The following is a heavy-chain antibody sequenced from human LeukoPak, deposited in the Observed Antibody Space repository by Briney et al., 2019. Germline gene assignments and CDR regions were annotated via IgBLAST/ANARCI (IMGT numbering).Heavy chain of an antibody. CDR3: ARVRYFDDNDAFEI. Sequence: SETLSLTCTVSGGSISSYYWSWIRQPPGKGLEWVGYIYYSGSADYNPSLKSRVTISVDTSQNQFSLKVNSVTAADTAVYYCARVRYFDDNDAFEIWGQGTMVTVSS. V-gene: IGHV4-59*01. CDR2: IYYSGSA. CDR1: GGSISSYY. D-gene: IGHD3-9*01. J-gene: IGHJ3*02.